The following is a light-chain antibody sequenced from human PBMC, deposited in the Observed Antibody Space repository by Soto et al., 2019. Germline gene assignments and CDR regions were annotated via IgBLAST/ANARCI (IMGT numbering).Light chain of an antibody. V-gene: IGLV2-8*01. CDR1: SSDVGGYNY. CDR2: EVS. J-gene: IGLJ1*01. Sequence: QSALTQPPSASGSPGQSVTISCTGTSSDVGGYNYVSWYQQHPGKAPKLMIYEVSKRPSGVPDRFSGSKSGNTASLTVSGHQAEDEADYYCTSYAGSNNFFYVFGTGTKLTVL. CDR3: TSYAGSNNFFYV.